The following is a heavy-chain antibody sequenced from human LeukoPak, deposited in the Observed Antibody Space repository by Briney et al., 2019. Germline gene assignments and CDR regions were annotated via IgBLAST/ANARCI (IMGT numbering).Heavy chain of an antibody. Sequence: PSQTLSLTCTVSGGSISSGDYYWSWIRQPPGKGLEWIVYIYYSGSTYYNPSLKSRVTISVDTSKNQFSLKLSSVTAADTAVYYCARDWGSSSWYRYFDYWGQGTLVTVSS. CDR2: IYYSGST. D-gene: IGHD6-13*01. CDR3: ARDWGSSSWYRYFDY. V-gene: IGHV4-30-4*08. J-gene: IGHJ4*02. CDR1: GGSISSGDYY.